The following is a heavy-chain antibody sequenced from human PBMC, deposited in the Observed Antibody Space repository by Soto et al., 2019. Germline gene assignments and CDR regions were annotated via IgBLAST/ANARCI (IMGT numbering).Heavy chain of an antibody. CDR3: ARSRNYRYYYYGMDV. V-gene: IGHV1-69*13. D-gene: IGHD4-4*01. CDR1: GGTFSSYA. CDR2: IIPIFGTA. J-gene: IGHJ6*02. Sequence: GASVKVSCKASGGTFSSYAISWVRQAPGQGLEWMGGIIPIFGTANYAQKFQGRVTITADESTSTAYMELSSLRSEDTAVYYCARSRNYRYYYYGMDVWGQGTTVTVS.